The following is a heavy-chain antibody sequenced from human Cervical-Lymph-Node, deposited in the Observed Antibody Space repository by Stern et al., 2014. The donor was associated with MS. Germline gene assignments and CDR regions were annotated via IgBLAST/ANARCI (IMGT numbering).Heavy chain of an antibody. CDR3: ARDWSGSSIHLAPAYGGHIRFDP. Sequence: DQLVESGPGLVKPSQTLSLTCTVSGDSITSGGYYWSWIRQHPGKGLEWIGYIYSSGAPFYNPSLKSRVTISLDTSKNQFSLRLSSVTAADTAVYYCARDWSGSSIHLAPAYGGHIRFDPWGQGTLVTVSS. V-gene: IGHV4-31*03. J-gene: IGHJ5*02. CDR1: GDSITSGGYY. D-gene: IGHD5-18*01. CDR2: IYSSGAP.